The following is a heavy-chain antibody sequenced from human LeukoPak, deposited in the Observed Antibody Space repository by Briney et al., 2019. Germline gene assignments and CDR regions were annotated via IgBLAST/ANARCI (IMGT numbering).Heavy chain of an antibody. D-gene: IGHD6-19*01. CDR1: GFTFSTHG. CDR3: AKDQQWLVLNYFDY. V-gene: IGHV3-30*18. Sequence: GGSLRLSCAASGFTFSTHGMHWVRQAPGKGLEWVAVISYDGTNKYYADSVKGRFTISRDNSKNTLYLQMNSLRAEDTAVYYCAKDQQWLVLNYFDYWGQGTLVTVSS. J-gene: IGHJ4*02. CDR2: ISYDGTNK.